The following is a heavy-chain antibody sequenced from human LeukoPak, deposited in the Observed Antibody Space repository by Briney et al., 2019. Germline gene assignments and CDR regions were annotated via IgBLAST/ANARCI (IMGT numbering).Heavy chain of an antibody. CDR3: ARRGYCSSTSCYVQWPVGWFDP. CDR1: GGSISSYY. V-gene: IGHV4-4*07. D-gene: IGHD2-2*01. Sequence: PSETLSLTCTVSGGSISSYYWSWIRQPAGKGLEWIGRIYTSGSTNYNPSLKSRVTISVDTSKNQFSLKLSSVTAADTAVYYCARRGYCSSTSCYVQWPVGWFDPWGQGTLVTVSS. J-gene: IGHJ5*02. CDR2: IYTSGST.